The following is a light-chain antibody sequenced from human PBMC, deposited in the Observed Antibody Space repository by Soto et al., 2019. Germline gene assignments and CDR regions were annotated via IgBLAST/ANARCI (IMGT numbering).Light chain of an antibody. CDR3: QQYGRYPVT. Sequence: DSQMTQSPSTLPASVGDRVTITCRASQSISSCLAWYQQKPGNAPTLLIYKASLLESGVPSRFSGSGSGTEFTLTISSLQPEDFATYYCQQYGRYPVTFGEGTKVEVK. J-gene: IGKJ4*01. CDR2: KAS. CDR1: QSISSC. V-gene: IGKV1-5*03.